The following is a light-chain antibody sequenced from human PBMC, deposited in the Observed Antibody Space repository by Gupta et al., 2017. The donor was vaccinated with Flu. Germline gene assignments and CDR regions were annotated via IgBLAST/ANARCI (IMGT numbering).Light chain of an antibody. CDR3: QVWDSSSDHPGV. CDR1: NIGSKS. V-gene: IGLV3-21*03. CDR2: DDS. Sequence: SYVLTQPPSVSVAPGKTARITCGGNNIGSKSVHWYQQKPGQAPVLVVYDDSDRPSGSPERFSGSNSGNTATLTISRVEAGEEADYYCQVWDSSSDHPGVFGGGTKLTVL. J-gene: IGLJ3*02.